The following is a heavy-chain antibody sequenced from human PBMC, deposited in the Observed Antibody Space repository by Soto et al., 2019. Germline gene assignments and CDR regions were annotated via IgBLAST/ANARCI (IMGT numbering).Heavy chain of an antibody. V-gene: IGHV3-11*06. J-gene: IGHJ6*04. D-gene: IGHD3-16*01. Sequence: QVQLVESGGGLVKPGGSLRLSCAASGFSFSDSYMSWVRQAPGKGLEWVAYISGSSGYTGYADSVKGRFTISRDNAKNSLYLQMNSLRVEDTAVYYCARDRGRYGHPDVWGKGTTVTVSS. CDR2: ISGSSGYT. CDR3: ARDRGRYGHPDV. CDR1: GFSFSDSY.